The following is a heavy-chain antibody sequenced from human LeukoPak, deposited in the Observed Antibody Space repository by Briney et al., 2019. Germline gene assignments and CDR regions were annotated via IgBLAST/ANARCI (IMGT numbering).Heavy chain of an antibody. Sequence: PSETLSLTCTVSGGSLSSSSYYWGWIRQPPGKGLEWIGSIYYSGSTYYNPSLKSRVTISVDTSKNQFSLKLSSVTAADTAVYYCARQEYSYGHDYWGQGTLVTVSS. J-gene: IGHJ4*02. V-gene: IGHV4-39*01. CDR3: ARQEYSYGHDY. D-gene: IGHD5-18*01. CDR1: GGSLSSSSYY. CDR2: IYYSGST.